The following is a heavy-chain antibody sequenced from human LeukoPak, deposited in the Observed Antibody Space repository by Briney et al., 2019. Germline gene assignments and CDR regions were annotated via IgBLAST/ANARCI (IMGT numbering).Heavy chain of an antibody. Sequence: SETLSLTCTVSGGSISSYYWSWIRQPPGKGLEWIGYIYYSGSTNYNPSLKSRVTISVDTSKNQFSLKLSSVTAADTAVYYCARLTSGWDNWCFDLWGRGTLVTVSS. D-gene: IGHD6-19*01. J-gene: IGHJ2*01. CDR1: GGSISSYY. CDR3: ARLTSGWDNWCFDL. CDR2: IYYSGST. V-gene: IGHV4-59*01.